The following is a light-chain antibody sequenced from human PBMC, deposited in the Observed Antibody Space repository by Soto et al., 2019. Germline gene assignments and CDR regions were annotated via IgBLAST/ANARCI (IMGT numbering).Light chain of an antibody. J-gene: IGKJ2*01. CDR1: QSVGTW. V-gene: IGKV1-5*01. CDR2: DAS. Sequence: DIPMTQSPSTLSASVGDIVTFTCRSSQSVGTWLAWYHQKPGNAPKILIYDASRLESGGPSRFSGSGSGTAFTLTISSLQPDDSATYYCQQYHVYNTFGQGTKLEIK. CDR3: QQYHVYNT.